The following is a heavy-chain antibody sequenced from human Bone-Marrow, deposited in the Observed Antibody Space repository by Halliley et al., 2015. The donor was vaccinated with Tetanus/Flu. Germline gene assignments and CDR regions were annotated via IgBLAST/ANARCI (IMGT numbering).Heavy chain of an antibody. Sequence: PGDSDSRYSPPFQAQVTISVDKSSSTAYLQWSSLKASDTAVYFCARRPNGHYDSSGYSNPYDYWGQGTLVTVSS. CDR2: PGDSDS. J-gene: IGHJ4*02. V-gene: IGHV5-51*01. CDR3: ARRPNGHYDSSGYSNPYDY. D-gene: IGHD3-22*01.